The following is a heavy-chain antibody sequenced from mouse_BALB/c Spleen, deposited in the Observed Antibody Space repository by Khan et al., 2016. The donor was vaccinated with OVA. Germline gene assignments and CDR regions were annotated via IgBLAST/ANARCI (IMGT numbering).Heavy chain of an antibody. CDR1: GYTFTNYW. CDR2: IFPGGGYT. J-gene: IGHJ2*01. Sequence: QVQLKQSGAELVRPGTSVKMSCKAAGYTFTNYWIGWVKQRPGHGLEWIVDIFPGGGYTNYDEKFKGMATLTTDTSSSTAYMQLSSLTSEDSAIYYCARRGDARATLDFFDYWGKGTTLTVSS. D-gene: IGHD3-1*01. V-gene: IGHV1-63*02. CDR3: ARRGDARATLDFFDY.